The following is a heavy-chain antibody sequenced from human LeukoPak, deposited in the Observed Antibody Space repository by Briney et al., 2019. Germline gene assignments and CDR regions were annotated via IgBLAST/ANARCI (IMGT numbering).Heavy chain of an antibody. CDR3: ARAGPRFGYYYGMDV. CDR2: IIPIFGTA. CDR1: GGAFSSYA. V-gene: IGHV1-69*01. Sequence: ASVKVSCKASGGAFSSYAISWVRQAPGQGLEWMGGIIPIFGTANYAQKFQGRVTITADESTSTAYMELSSLRSEDTAVYYCARAGPRFGYYYGMDVWGQGTTVTVSS. D-gene: IGHD3-3*01. J-gene: IGHJ6*02.